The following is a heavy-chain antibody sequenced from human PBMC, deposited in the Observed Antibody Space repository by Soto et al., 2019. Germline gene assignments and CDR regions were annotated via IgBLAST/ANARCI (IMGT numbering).Heavy chain of an antibody. CDR2: IYSGGST. Sequence: EVQLVESGGGLVQPGGSLRLSCAASGFTVSSNYMSWVRQAPGKGLEWVSVIYSGGSTYYADSVKGRFTISRYNSKNTLYLQMNGLRAEDTAVYYCARDRHGHYIPRYFDLWGRGTLVTVSS. V-gene: IGHV3-66*01. D-gene: IGHD4-17*01. J-gene: IGHJ2*01. CDR3: ARDRHGHYIPRYFDL. CDR1: GFTVSSNY.